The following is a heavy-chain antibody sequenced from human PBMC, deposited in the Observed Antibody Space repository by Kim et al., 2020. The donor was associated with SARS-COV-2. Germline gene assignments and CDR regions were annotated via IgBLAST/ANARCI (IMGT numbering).Heavy chain of an antibody. Sequence: SETLSLTCTVSGGSISSYYWSWIRQPPGKGLEWIGYIYYSGSTNYNPSLKSRVTISVDTSKNQFSLKLSSVTAADTAVYYCARFPNYYDSSGYPHWYFDLWGRGTLVTVSS. D-gene: IGHD3-22*01. CDR1: GGSISSYY. V-gene: IGHV4-59*01. J-gene: IGHJ2*01. CDR2: IYYSGST. CDR3: ARFPNYYDSSGYPHWYFDL.